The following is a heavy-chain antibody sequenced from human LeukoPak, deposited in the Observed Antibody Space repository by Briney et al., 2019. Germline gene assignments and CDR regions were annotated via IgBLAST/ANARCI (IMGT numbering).Heavy chain of an antibody. Sequence: PSETLSLTCTVSGGSVSSGNYYWNWIRQPPGKGLEWIGYIFYSGSTNYNPSLESRVTISVDSPRNQLSLKLTSVIAADTAVYYCARGGSSSAFAARLDYWGQGILVTVSS. CDR1: GGSVSSGNYY. CDR2: IFYSGST. V-gene: IGHV4-61*01. D-gene: IGHD6-6*01. J-gene: IGHJ4*02. CDR3: ARGGSSSAFAARLDY.